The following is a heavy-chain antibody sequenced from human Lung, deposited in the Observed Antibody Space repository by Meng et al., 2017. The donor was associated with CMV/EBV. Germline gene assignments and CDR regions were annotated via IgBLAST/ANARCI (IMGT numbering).Heavy chain of an antibody. CDR1: GFTFSSYG. D-gene: IGHD2-2*01. J-gene: IGHJ5*02. CDR3: AKGNTTIDP. V-gene: IGHV3-33*06. CDR2: MWYDGSNN. Sequence: SCAASGFTFSSYGMNWVRQAPGKGLEWVAIMWYDGSNNYYADSVGGRFTITRDNSKKTLYLQMNSLRAEDTAVYYCAKGNTTIDPWGQGKLVNGAS.